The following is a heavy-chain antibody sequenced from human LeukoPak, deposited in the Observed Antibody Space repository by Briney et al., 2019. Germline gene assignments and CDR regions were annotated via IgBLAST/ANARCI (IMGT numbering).Heavy chain of an antibody. CDR2: TYYRSKCYN. Sequence: PSQTLSLTCAISGDSVYSNSAAWNWIRQSPSRGLEWLGRTYYRSKCYNDYAVSVKSRITINPDTSKNQFSLQLNSVTPEDTAVYYCALVLRGSNAFDYWGQGTLVTVSS. J-gene: IGHJ4*02. CDR3: ALVLRGSNAFDY. CDR1: GDSVYSNSAA. V-gene: IGHV6-1*01. D-gene: IGHD2/OR15-2a*01.